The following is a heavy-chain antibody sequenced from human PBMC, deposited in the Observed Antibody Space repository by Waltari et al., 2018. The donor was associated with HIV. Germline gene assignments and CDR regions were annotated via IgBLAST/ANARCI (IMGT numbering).Heavy chain of an antibody. CDR3: ARVRMGAGDAFDV. V-gene: IGHV5-51*01. J-gene: IGHJ3*01. D-gene: IGHD1-26*01. CDR2: IYPADSDT. CDR1: GYTLDSFR. Sequence: LVQSGAEVKKPGPSLTISCQAAGYTLDSFRIGWVRQKPGKGLEWVGNIYPADSDTKYSPTFEGQVTMSRDETVNTAYLQWRRLKSSDTGTYFCARVRMGAGDAFDVWGQGTTVTVSS.